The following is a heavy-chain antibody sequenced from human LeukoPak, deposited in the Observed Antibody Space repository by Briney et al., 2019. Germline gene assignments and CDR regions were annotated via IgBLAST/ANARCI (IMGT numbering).Heavy chain of an antibody. V-gene: IGHV4-59*12. J-gene: IGHJ4*02. CDR3: AGDPGIRGTALDY. D-gene: IGHD1-7*01. Sequence: SETLSLTCTVSGGSISSYYWSWIRQPPGKGLEWIGYIYYSGSTNYNPSLQSRVTMSVDTSKNQFSLRLTSLTAADTAIYYCAGDPGIRGTALDYWGQGTPVTVSS. CDR1: GGSISSYY. CDR2: IYYSGST.